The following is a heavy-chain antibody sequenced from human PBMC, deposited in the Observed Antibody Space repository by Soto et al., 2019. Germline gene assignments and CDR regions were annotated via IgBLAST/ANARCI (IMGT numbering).Heavy chain of an antibody. Sequence: VASVKVSCKASGYTFTSYGISWVRQAPGQGLEWMGWISAYNGNTNYAQKLQGRVTMTTDTSTSTAYMELRSLRSDDTAVYYCARVQASAYCGGDCYSYWFDPWGQGTLVTVSS. CDR2: ISAYNGNT. CDR1: GYTFTSYG. D-gene: IGHD2-21*02. V-gene: IGHV1-18*01. J-gene: IGHJ5*02. CDR3: ARVQASAYCGGDCYSYWFDP.